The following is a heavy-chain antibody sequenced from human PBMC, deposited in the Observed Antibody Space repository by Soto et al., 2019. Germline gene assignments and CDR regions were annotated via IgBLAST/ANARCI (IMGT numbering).Heavy chain of an antibody. CDR3: ARQPNVSPRYYYYYYLDV. J-gene: IGHJ6*03. V-gene: IGHV4-39*01. Sequence: SETLSLTCTVSGGSISSSSYYWSWIRQPPGKGLEWIGSIYYSGSTYYNPSLKSRVTISVDTSKNQFSLKLSSVTAADTAVYYCARQPNVSPRYYYYYYLDVWGKGTTVT. CDR2: IYYSGST. CDR1: GGSISSSSYY.